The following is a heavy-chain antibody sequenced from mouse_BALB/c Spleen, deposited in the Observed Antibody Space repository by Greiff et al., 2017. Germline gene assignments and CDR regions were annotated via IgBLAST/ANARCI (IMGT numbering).Heavy chain of an antibody. V-gene: IGHV5-4*02. CDR1: GFTFRDYY. CDR3: ARGGITTVVAPYAMDS. J-gene: IGHJ4*01. CDR2: ISDGGSYT. Sequence: EVKVVESGGGLVKPGGSLKLSCAASGFTFRDYYMYWVRQTPEKRLEWVATISDGGSYTYSPDSVKGRFTISRDNAKNTLYLQMSSLKSEDTAMYYCARGGITTVVAPYAMDSWGQGTSVTVTS. D-gene: IGHD1-1*01.